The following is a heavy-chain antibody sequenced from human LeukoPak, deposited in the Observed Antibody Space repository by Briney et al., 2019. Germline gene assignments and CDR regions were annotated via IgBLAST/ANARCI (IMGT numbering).Heavy chain of an antibody. CDR1: GFTFSHYY. CDR2: ISGTGNNK. V-gene: IGHV3-11*04. J-gene: IGHJ6*02. D-gene: IGHD6-19*01. Sequence: PGGSLRLSCVTSGFTFSHYYMTWIRQAPGKGLEWVSYISGTGNNKYYADSVKGRFTISRDNSKNTLYLQTNSLRAEDTAVYYCARGCDIAVAGPPLPYYGMDVWGQGTTVTVSS. CDR3: ARGCDIAVAGPPLPYYGMDV.